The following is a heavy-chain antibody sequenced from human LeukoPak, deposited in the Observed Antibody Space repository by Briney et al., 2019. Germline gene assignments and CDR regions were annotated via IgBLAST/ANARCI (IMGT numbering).Heavy chain of an antibody. Sequence: GGSLRLSCEGSGFTFSSHWLHWVRQAPGKGPVWVAHVSSNGGTTKYADSVKGRFTVSRHNTKNTLYLFMHSLRPEDTAVFFCARSRQISDYAPFDYWGRGALVTVSS. D-gene: IGHD4-17*01. V-gene: IGHV3-74*01. CDR1: GFTFSSHW. CDR3: ARSRQISDYAPFDY. J-gene: IGHJ4*02. CDR2: VSSNGGTT.